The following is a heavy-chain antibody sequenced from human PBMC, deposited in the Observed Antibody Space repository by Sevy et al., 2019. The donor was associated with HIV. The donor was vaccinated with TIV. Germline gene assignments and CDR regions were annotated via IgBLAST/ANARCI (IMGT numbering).Heavy chain of an antibody. CDR1: GKTLSDLS. CDR3: ATTKDYYDSSGDPFDY. Sequence: ASVKVSCKVSGKTLSDLSMHWVRQAPGKGLEWMGSFDPEDGETLYAQNFRARVTMTEDTSTDTAYMELSSLGSADTAVYYCATTKDYYDSSGDPFDYWGQGSLVTVSS. J-gene: IGHJ4*02. V-gene: IGHV1-24*01. D-gene: IGHD3-22*01. CDR2: FDPEDGET.